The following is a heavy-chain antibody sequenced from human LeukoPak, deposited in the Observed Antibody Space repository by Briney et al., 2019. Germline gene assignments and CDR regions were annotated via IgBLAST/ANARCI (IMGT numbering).Heavy chain of an antibody. CDR2: ISYDGSNK. J-gene: IGHJ4*02. V-gene: IGHV3-30*18. CDR1: GFTFSSYG. D-gene: IGHD4-23*01. Sequence: PGGSLRLSCAASGFTFSSYGMHWVRQAPGKGLEWVAVISYDGSNKYYADSVKGRFTISRDNSKNTLYLQMNSLRAEDTAVYYCAKERWGLRRYPDYWGQGTLVTVSS. CDR3: AKERWGLRRYPDY.